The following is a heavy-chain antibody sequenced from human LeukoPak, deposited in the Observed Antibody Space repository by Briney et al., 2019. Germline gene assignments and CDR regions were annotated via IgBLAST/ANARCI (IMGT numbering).Heavy chain of an antibody. J-gene: IGHJ4*02. CDR2: TYYRSKWYN. CDR1: GDTVSSNSAA. D-gene: IGHD1-1*01. Sequence: SQTLSLTCAISGDTVSSNSAAWNWIRQSPSRGLEWLGRTYYRSKWYNDYAVSVKSRIVINPDTSKNQFSLQLSSVTPEDTAVYYCTRDGIRVLDYWGQGILVTVSS. CDR3: TRDGIRVLDY. V-gene: IGHV6-1*01.